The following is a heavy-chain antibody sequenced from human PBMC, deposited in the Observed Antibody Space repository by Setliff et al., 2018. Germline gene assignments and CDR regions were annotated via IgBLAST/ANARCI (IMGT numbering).Heavy chain of an antibody. V-gene: IGHV4-30-4*08. CDR1: GGSISSGDYY. CDR2: IYPSGST. D-gene: IGHD3-22*01. CDR3: ARESRYYYDNLGTLDY. Sequence: LSLTCTVSGGSISSGDYYWSWIRQPPGKGLEWIGYIYPSGSTYYNPSLKSRVSISVDTSKNQFSLKLSSVTAADTAVYYCARESRYYYDNLGTLDYWGQGTLVTVSS. J-gene: IGHJ4*02.